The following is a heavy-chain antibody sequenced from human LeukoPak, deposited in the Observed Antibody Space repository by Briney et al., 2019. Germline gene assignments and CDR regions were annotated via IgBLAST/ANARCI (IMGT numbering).Heavy chain of an antibody. J-gene: IGHJ5*02. CDR1: GGSFSGYY. Sequence: SETLSLTCAVYGGSFSGYYWSWIRQPPGKGLEWIGEINHSGSTNYNPSLKSRVTISVDTSKNQFSLKLSSVTAADTAVYYCARPRVPYCSGGSCPRNNWFDPWGQGTLVTVSS. D-gene: IGHD2-15*01. V-gene: IGHV4-34*01. CDR2: INHSGST. CDR3: ARPRVPYCSGGSCPRNNWFDP.